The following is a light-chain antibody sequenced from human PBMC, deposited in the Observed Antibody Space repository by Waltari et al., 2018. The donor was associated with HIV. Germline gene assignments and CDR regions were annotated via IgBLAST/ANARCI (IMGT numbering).Light chain of an antibody. CDR2: EVS. V-gene: IGLV2-8*01. CDR3: SSYAGSNTLL. Sequence: QSALTQPPSASGSPGQSVTISCTGTTKDVGLYNYVSWYQQNPGEAPKLIIFEVSKRPSGVPDRFSGSKSGNTATLTVSGLQSEDEADYFCSSYAGSNTLLFGGGTKLTVL. CDR1: TKDVGLYNY. J-gene: IGLJ2*01.